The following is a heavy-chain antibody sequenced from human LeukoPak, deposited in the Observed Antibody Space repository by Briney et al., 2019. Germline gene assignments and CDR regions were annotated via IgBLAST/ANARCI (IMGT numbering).Heavy chain of an antibody. CDR2: IGASGYRT. CDR1: GFTFYSYA. Sequence: PGGSLRLSCAASGFTFYSYAMGWVRQSPGKGLEWVSAIGASGYRTFYADYVKGRFTIYRDNSKTTVSLQMNRLRAADTALYYCVRRAASDYYYYVGVWGRGTTVTVSS. D-gene: IGHD6-25*01. J-gene: IGHJ6*03. CDR3: VRRAASDYYYYVGV. V-gene: IGHV3-23*01.